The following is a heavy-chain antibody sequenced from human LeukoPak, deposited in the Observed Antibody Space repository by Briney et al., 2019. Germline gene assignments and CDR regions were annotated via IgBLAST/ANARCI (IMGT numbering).Heavy chain of an antibody. Sequence: GGSLRLSCAASGFTFSSYAMSWVRQAPGKGLEWVSTISSSGGGTYYADSVKGRFTISRDNAKNSLYLQMNSLRAEDTAVYYRAREYYYDSSGYLGYWGQGTLVTVSS. D-gene: IGHD3-22*01. CDR3: AREYYYDSSGYLGY. CDR1: GFTFSSYA. J-gene: IGHJ4*02. V-gene: IGHV3-23*01. CDR2: ISSSGGGT.